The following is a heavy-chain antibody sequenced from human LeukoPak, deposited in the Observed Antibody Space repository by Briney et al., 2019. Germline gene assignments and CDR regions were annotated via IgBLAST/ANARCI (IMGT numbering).Heavy chain of an antibody. CDR2: IRTNNYR. CDR3: ARDGHFDF. J-gene: IGHJ4*02. Sequence: GGSLRLSRAASGFSFSSYTMNWLRQAPGKGLEWVSSIRTNNYRCGAGSVKGRFTISRDNAKNSLFLQMDSLRAEDTAVYYCARDGHFDFWGQGTLVTVSS. D-gene: IGHD3/OR15-3a*01. V-gene: IGHV3-21*01. CDR1: GFSFSSYT.